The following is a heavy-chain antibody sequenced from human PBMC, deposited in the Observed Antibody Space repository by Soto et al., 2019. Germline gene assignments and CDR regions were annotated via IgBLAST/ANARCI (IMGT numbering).Heavy chain of an antibody. V-gene: IGHV3-23*01. CDR1: GFTVSSNY. Sequence: PGGSLRLSCAASGFTVSSNYMSWVRQAPGKGLEWVSAISGSGGSTYYADSVKGRFTISRDNSKNTLYLQMNSLRAEDTAVYYCAKDRRAVAGFPDYWGQGTLVTVSS. CDR3: AKDRRAVAGFPDY. CDR2: ISGSGGST. D-gene: IGHD6-19*01. J-gene: IGHJ4*02.